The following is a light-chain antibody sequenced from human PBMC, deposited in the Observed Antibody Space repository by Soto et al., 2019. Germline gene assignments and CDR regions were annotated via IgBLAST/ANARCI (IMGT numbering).Light chain of an antibody. J-gene: IGKJ5*01. Sequence: TQIKQTTSSLSASVGDRVTITCQASKDISNYLNWYQQKPGKAPKLLIYDASNLETGVPSRFSGSGSGTDFTFTISSLQPEDIATYYCQQYDNLPITFGQGTRLEIK. CDR2: DAS. V-gene: IGKV1-33*01. CDR1: KDISNY. CDR3: QQYDNLPIT.